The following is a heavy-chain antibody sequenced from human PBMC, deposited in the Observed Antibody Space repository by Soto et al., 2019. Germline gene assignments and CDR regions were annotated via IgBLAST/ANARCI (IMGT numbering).Heavy chain of an antibody. CDR1: GGSFSGYY. Sequence: QVQLQQWGAGLLKPSETLSLTCAVYGGSFSGYYWSWIRQPPGKGLEWIGEINHSGSTNYNPSLKSRVTISVDTSKNQFSLKLSSVTAVDTAVYYCARRSSSWYSGWFDPWGQVTLVTVSS. CDR3: ARRSSSWYSGWFDP. J-gene: IGHJ5*02. D-gene: IGHD6-13*01. V-gene: IGHV4-34*01. CDR2: INHSGST.